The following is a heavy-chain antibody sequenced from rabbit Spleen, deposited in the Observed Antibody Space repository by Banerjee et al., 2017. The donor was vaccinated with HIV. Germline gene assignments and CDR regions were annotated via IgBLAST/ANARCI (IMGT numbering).Heavy chain of an antibody. CDR3: ARDTGSSFSSYGMDL. Sequence: QEQLKESGGGLVKPGASLTLTCKASRFSFNSGYDMCWVRQAPGKGLEWIACIYAGTSGNTYSATWAKGRFTISKTSSTTVTLQMTSLTAADTATYFCARDTGSSFSSYGMDLWGQGTLVTVS. CDR1: RFSFNSGYD. CDR2: IYAGTSGNT. V-gene: IGHV1S45*01. J-gene: IGHJ6*01. D-gene: IGHD8-1*01.